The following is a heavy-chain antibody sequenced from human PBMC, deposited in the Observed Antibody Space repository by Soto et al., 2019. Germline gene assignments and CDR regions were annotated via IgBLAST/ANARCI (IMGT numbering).Heavy chain of an antibody. CDR1: GGSVSSGGYY. J-gene: IGHJ6*02. Sequence: QVQLQESGPGLVKPSQTLSLTCTVSGGSVSSGGYYWSWIRQHPGKGLEWIGYISYSGSTYYNPSPQSRPTISVATSKNQFSLKLSSVTAADTAVYYCARALPSYYYYGMDVWGQGTTVTVSS. V-gene: IGHV4-31*03. CDR3: ARALPSYYYYGMDV. CDR2: ISYSGST.